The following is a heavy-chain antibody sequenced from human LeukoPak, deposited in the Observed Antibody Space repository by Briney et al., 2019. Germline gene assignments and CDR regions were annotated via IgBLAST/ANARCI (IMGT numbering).Heavy chain of an antibody. J-gene: IGHJ5*02. CDR3: ARSIAART. CDR2: IYYSGST. V-gene: IGHV4-59*01. D-gene: IGHD6-6*01. CDR1: GGSISSYY. Sequence: LETLSLTCTVSGGSISSYYWSWIRQPPGKGLEWIGYIYYSGSTNYNPSLKSRVTISVDTSKNQFSLKLSSVTAADTAVYYCARSIAARTWGQGTLVTVSS.